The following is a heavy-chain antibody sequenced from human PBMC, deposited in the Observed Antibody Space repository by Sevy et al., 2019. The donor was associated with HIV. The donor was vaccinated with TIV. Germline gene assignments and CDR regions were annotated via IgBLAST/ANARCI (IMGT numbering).Heavy chain of an antibody. CDR1: GFTFSDYY. V-gene: IGHV3-11*01. D-gene: IGHD6-6*01. Sequence: GGSLRLSCAASGFTFSDYYMSWIRQAPGKGLEWVSYISSSGSTIYYADSVKGRFTISRDNAKNSLYLQMNSLRAEDTAVYYCARVVGSSSYYYYMDVWGKRTTVTVSS. CDR3: ARVVGSSSYYYYMDV. J-gene: IGHJ6*03. CDR2: ISSSGSTI.